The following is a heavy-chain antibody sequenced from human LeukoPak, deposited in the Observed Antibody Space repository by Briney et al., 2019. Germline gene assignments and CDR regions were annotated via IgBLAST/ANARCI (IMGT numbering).Heavy chain of an antibody. D-gene: IGHD2-2*01. CDR1: GFTFSTYG. J-gene: IGHJ4*02. CDR2: IWYDGSKK. V-gene: IGHV3-33*08. CDR3: ARDYALVGFDY. Sequence: GRSLRLSCAASGFTFSTYGMHWVRQAPGKGLEWVAVIWYDGSKKYYADSVKGRFTISRDDSKNTVFLQLNSLRADDTAVYYCARDYALVGFDYWGQGTLVTVSS.